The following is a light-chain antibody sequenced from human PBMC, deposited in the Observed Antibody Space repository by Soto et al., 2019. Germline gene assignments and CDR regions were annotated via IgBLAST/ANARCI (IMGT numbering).Light chain of an antibody. V-gene: IGKV3-20*01. CDR2: VAS. J-gene: IGKJ1*01. Sequence: EIVLTQSPGTLSLSPGEGATLSSRAILCFFTNFFALYHQNSCHAPRLLIYVASIRATGFPDRFSGSVSGTDFTLSISRLESEDFAVYYCQQYGRTSWTFGQGTKV. CDR1: LCFFTNF. CDR3: QQYGRTSWT.